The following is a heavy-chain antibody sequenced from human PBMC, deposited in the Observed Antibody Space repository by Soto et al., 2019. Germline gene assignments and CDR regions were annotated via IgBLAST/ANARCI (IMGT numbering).Heavy chain of an antibody. CDR1: GYSFTSYY. Sequence: SVQVSCKPSGYSFTSYYMHWVRQAPGQGLEWMGIINPSGGSTSYAQKFQGRVTMTRDTSTSTVYMELSSLRSEDTAVYYCARGPKSSGSYYYYSMDVWGQGTTVTVS. CDR2: INPSGGST. D-gene: IGHD6-19*01. CDR3: ARGPKSSGSYYYYSMDV. V-gene: IGHV1-46*01. J-gene: IGHJ6*02.